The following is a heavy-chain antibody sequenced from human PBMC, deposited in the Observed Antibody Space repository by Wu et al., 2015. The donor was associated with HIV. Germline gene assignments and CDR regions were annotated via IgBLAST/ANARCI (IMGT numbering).Heavy chain of an antibody. CDR3: ARDLGDDFAVRGFYWYMDV. CDR1: GYSFTAHY. CDR2: IRPDSGAT. J-gene: IGHJ6*03. Sequence: QVHLVQSGSEVKKPGASVRVSCQTSGYSFTAHYIHWVRQAPGQGLEWMGWIRPDSGATHFAERFEDRVTMTRDASISTAYMELRRLRSDDTAVYFCARDLGDDFAVRGFYWYMDVWGRGTAITVSS. D-gene: IGHD2-21*01. V-gene: IGHV1-2*02.